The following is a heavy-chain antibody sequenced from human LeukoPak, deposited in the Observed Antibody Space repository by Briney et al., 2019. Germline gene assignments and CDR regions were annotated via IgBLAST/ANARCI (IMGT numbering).Heavy chain of an antibody. V-gene: IGHV1-24*01. CDR1: GYTLTELS. D-gene: IGHD3-22*01. Sequence: ASVKGSCKVSGYTLTELSMHWVRQAPGKGLEWMGGFDPEDGETIYAQKSQGRVTMTEDTSTDTAYMELSSLRAEDTAVYYCATTRSVVVVLGVPRFDYWGQGTLVTVSS. CDR3: ATTRSVVVVLGVPRFDY. CDR2: FDPEDGET. J-gene: IGHJ4*02.